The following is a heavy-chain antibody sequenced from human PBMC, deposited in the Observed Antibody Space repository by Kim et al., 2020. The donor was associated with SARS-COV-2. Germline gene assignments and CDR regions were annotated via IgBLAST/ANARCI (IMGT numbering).Heavy chain of an antibody. CDR3: AREVAAAGTCFDY. CDR2: IYHSGST. D-gene: IGHD6-13*01. V-gene: IGHV4-38-2*02. J-gene: IGHJ4*02. Sequence: SETLSLTCTVSGYSISSGYYWGWIRQPPGKGLEWIGSIYHSGSTYYNPSLKSRVTISVDTSKNQFSLKLSSVTAADTAVYYCAREVAAAGTCFDYWGQGTLVTVSS. CDR1: GYSISSGYY.